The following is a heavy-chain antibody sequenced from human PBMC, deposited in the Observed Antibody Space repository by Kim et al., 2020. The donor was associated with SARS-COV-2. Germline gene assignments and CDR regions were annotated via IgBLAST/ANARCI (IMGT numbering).Heavy chain of an antibody. J-gene: IGHJ4*02. CDR2: IYYSGST. Sequence: SETLSLTCTVSGGSISSSSYYWGWIRQPPGKGLEWIGSIYYSGSTYYNPSLKSRVTISVDTSKNQFSLKLSSVTAADTAVYYCARHPDCTNGVCYRMGVDYWGQGTLVTVSS. D-gene: IGHD2-8*01. V-gene: IGHV4-39*01. CDR1: GGSISSSSYY. CDR3: ARHPDCTNGVCYRMGVDY.